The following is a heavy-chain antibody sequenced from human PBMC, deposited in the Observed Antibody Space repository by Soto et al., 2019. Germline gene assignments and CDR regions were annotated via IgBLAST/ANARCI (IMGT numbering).Heavy chain of an antibody. CDR1: GYTFTGYY. CDR2: INPNSGGT. V-gene: IGHV1-2*04. J-gene: IGHJ4*02. D-gene: IGHD3-10*01. CDR3: ARDRTRYGSGRYYFDY. Sequence: GASVKVSCKDSGYTFTGYYMHCVRQAPGQGLEWMGWINPNSGGTNYAQKFQGWVTMTRDTSISTAYMELSRLRSDDTAVYYCARDRTRYGSGRYYFDYWGQGTLVTVSS.